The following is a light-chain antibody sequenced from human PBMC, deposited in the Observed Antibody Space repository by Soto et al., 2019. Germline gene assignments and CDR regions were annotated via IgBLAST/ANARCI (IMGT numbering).Light chain of an antibody. V-gene: IGKV1-5*03. CDR2: KTS. CDR3: QSLET. J-gene: IGKJ1*01. CDR1: QSISSW. Sequence: DIQITQSPSTLSASVGDRFTITCRSSQSISSWLAWYQQKPGKAPKLMTYKTSSLERGVPSRFSGSGSGTEFALTYSSMETDDFSTYYCQSLETLGQVTKVYIK.